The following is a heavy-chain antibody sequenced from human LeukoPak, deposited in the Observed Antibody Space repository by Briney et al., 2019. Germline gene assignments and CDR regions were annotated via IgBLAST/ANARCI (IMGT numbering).Heavy chain of an antibody. Sequence: SETLSLTCSVSGGSISRYYWSWIRQPPGKGLEWIGYIYYSGSADYNPSLKSRVTISVDKSKNQFSLKLSSVTAADTAVYYCARDNHYYFDYWGQGTLVTVSS. CDR1: GGSISRYY. CDR2: IYYSGSA. V-gene: IGHV4-59*12. J-gene: IGHJ4*02. CDR3: ARDNHYYFDY.